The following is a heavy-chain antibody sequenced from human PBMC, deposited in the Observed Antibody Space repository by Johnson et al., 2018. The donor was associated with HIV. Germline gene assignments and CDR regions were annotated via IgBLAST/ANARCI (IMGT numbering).Heavy chain of an antibody. V-gene: IGHV3-13*01. CDR1: GFTVSSNY. CDR3: ARGGKDHALDI. D-gene: IGHD3-16*01. Sequence: VQLVESGGGLVQPGGSLRLSCAASGFTVSSNYMSWVRQAPGKGLEWVSVIGTAGDTYYPGSVKGRFTISRENAKDSLYLQMNSLGAEDTAVYYCARGGKDHALDIWGLGTMVTVSS. CDR2: IGTAGDT. J-gene: IGHJ3*02.